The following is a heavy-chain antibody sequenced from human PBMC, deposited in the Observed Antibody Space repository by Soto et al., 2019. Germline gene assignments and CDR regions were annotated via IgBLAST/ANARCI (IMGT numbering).Heavy chain of an antibody. CDR2: IYYSGST. J-gene: IGHJ4*02. CDR1: GGSISSSSYY. D-gene: IGHD3-10*01. V-gene: IGHV4-39*01. Sequence: QLQLQESGPGLVKPSETLSLTCTVSGGSISSSSYYWGWIRQPPGKGLEWIGSIYYSGSTYYNPSLKSRVTIPVDTSKNQFSPKLSSVTAADTAVYYCARSSYYYGGGGNDYWGQGTLVTVSS. CDR3: ARSSYYYGGGGNDY.